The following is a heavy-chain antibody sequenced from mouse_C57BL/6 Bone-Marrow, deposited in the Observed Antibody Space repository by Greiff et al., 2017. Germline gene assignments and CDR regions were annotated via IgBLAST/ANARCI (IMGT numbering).Heavy chain of an antibody. CDR2: ISSGGSYT. CDR1: GFTFSSYG. V-gene: IGHV5-6*01. J-gene: IGHJ1*03. D-gene: IGHD1-1*01. Sequence: EVHLVESGGDLVKPGGSLKLSCAASGFTFSSYGMSWVRQTPDKRLEWVATISSGGSYTYYPDSVKGRFTISRDNAKNTLYLQMSSLKSEDTAMYYCAREGVFITTVVATGYFDVWGTGTTVTVSS. CDR3: AREGVFITTVVATGYFDV.